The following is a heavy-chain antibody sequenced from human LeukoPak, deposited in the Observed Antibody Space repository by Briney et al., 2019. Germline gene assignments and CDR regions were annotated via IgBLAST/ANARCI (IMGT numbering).Heavy chain of an antibody. J-gene: IGHJ5*02. D-gene: IGHD4-17*01. V-gene: IGHV1-46*01. CDR1: GYTFTSYY. CDR3: ARDQGDYLNWFDP. Sequence: ASVKVSCKASGYTFTSYYIHWVRQAPGQGLEWMGIINPSGGSTSYAQKFQGRVTMTRDMSTSTVYMELSSLRSEDTAVYYCARDQGDYLNWFDPWGQGTLVTVSS. CDR2: INPSGGST.